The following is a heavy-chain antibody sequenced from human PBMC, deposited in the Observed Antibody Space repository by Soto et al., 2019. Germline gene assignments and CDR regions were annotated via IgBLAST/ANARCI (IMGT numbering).Heavy chain of an antibody. CDR2: ISSSSNYI. D-gene: IGHD3-22*01. Sequence: PGGSLRLSCAASGFTFSSYSMNWVRQAPGKGLEWVSSISSSSNYIYYADSVKGRFTISRDNAKNSLYLQMNSLRAEDTAVYYCERETSSYCYVYFDPWGQGTLVTVSS. CDR1: GFTFSSYS. V-gene: IGHV3-21*01. J-gene: IGHJ5*02. CDR3: ERETSSYCYVYFDP.